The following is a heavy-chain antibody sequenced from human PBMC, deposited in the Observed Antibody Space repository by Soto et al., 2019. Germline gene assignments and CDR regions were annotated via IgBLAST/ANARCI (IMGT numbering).Heavy chain of an antibody. J-gene: IGHJ2*01. CDR1: GFTFNNYA. D-gene: IGHD5-18*01. Sequence: QVQLVESGGGVVQPGRSLRLSCAASGFTFNNYAMHWVRQAPGKGLEWVALISYDGSNKDYADSVKGQVTISRDNSKNTLYLQMNRLRAEDTVVYYCGRDPLWGTAMVLWYFDLWGRGTLVTVSS. V-gene: IGHV3-30-3*01. CDR3: GRDPLWGTAMVLWYFDL. CDR2: ISYDGSNK.